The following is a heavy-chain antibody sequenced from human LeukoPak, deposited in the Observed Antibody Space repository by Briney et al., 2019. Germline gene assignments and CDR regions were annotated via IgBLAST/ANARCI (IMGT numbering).Heavy chain of an antibody. CDR3: ARDQRYRGFDY. Sequence: KPSQTLSLTCAVSGGSISSGGYSWSWIRQPPGKGLEWIGYIYHSGSTYYNPSLKSRVTISVDRSKNQFSLKLSSVTAADTAVYYCARDQRYRGFDYWGQGTLVTVSS. J-gene: IGHJ4*02. CDR2: IYHSGST. D-gene: IGHD3-10*01. V-gene: IGHV4-30-2*01. CDR1: GGSISSGGYS.